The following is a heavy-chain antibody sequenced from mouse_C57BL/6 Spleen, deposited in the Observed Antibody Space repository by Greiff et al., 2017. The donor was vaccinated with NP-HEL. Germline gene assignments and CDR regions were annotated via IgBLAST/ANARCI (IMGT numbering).Heavy chain of an antibody. CDR2: IDPETGGT. Sequence: VQLQQSGAELVRPGASVTLSCKASGYTFTDYEMHWVKQTPVHGLEWIGAIDPETGGTAYNQKFKGKAILTADKSSSTAYMELRSLTSEDSAVYYCTRDYYGSNYYFDYWGQGTTLTVSS. V-gene: IGHV1-15*01. D-gene: IGHD1-1*01. CDR3: TRDYYGSNYYFDY. CDR1: GYTFTDYE. J-gene: IGHJ2*01.